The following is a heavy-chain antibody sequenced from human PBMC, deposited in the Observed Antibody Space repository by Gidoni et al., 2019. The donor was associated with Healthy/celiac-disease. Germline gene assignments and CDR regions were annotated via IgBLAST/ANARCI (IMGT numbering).Heavy chain of an antibody. D-gene: IGHD3-10*01. J-gene: IGHJ4*02. CDR2: ISGSGGST. CDR1: GFTFSSYA. V-gene: IGHV3-23*01. Sequence: EVQLLESGGGLVQPGGSLRLSCAASGFTFSSYAMSWVRQAPGKGLEWVSAISGSGGSTYYADYVKGRFTISRDNSKNTLYLQMNSLRAEDTAVYYCAKGVWFGELLSRVGYFDYWGQGTLVTVSS. CDR3: AKGVWFGELLSRVGYFDY.